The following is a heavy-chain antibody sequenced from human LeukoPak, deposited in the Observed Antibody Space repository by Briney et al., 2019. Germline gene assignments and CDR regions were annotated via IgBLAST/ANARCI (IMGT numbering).Heavy chain of an antibody. CDR2: IYYSGST. Sequence: PSETLSLTCTVSGGSISSYYWSWIRQPPGKGLEWIGYIYYSGSTNYNPSLKSRVTISVDTSKNQFSLKLSSVTAADTAVYHCASGSGWYGEWFDPWGQGTLVTVSS. V-gene: IGHV4-59*01. CDR3: ASGSGWYGEWFDP. D-gene: IGHD6-19*01. J-gene: IGHJ5*02. CDR1: GGSISSYY.